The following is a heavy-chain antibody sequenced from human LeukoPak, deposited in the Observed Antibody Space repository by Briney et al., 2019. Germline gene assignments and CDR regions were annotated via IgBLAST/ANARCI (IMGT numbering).Heavy chain of an antibody. CDR1: GFTFGSYS. CDR2: ISSGSSIM. V-gene: IGHV3-48*04. CDR3: ARSSGTYHFDY. J-gene: IGHJ4*02. D-gene: IGHD1-26*01. Sequence: PGGSLRLSCVASGFTFGSYSMNWVRQAPGKGLEWVSYISSGSSIMYYADSVKGRFSISRDNAKNSPFLQVNSLRAEDTAVYYCARSSGTYHFDYWGRGTLVTVSS.